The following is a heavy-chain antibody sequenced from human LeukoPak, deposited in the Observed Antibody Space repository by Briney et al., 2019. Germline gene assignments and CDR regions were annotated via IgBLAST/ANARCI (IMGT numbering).Heavy chain of an antibody. D-gene: IGHD3-16*01. CDR3: ARAPKVGLYWYFDL. Sequence: GGSLRLSCEVSGFTFSTYSMNWVRQAPGKGLEWVSSISSSGSYIYYADSVKGRFTISRDNAKNSLYLQMNSLRAEDTAVYYCARAPKVGLYWYFDLWGRGTLVTVSS. CDR2: ISSSGSYI. J-gene: IGHJ2*01. CDR1: GFTFSTYS. V-gene: IGHV3-21*01.